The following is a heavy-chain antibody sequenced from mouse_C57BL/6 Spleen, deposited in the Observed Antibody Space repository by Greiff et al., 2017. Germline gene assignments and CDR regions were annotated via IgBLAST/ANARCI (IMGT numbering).Heavy chain of an antibody. CDR1: GYAFSSSW. CDR2: IYPGDGDT. CDR3: ARGGSYYAMDY. V-gene: IGHV1-82*01. Sequence: VMLVESGPELVKPGASVKISCKASGYAFSSSWMNWVKQRPGKGLEWIGRIYPGDGDTNYNGKFKGKATLTADKSSSTAYMQLSSLTSEDSAVYFCARGGSYYAMDYWGQGTSVTVSS. J-gene: IGHJ4*01.